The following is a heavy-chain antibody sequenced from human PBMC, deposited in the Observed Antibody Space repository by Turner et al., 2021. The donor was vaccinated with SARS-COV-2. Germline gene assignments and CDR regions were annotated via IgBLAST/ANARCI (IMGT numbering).Heavy chain of an antibody. V-gene: IGHV1-46*01. J-gene: IGHJ4*02. CDR3: ARDIVVVPAAMGPCY. CDR1: GYTFTIYY. CDR2: INPSGGST. Sequence: QVQLVQSGAEVKKPGASVKVSCKASGYTFTIYYMHWVRQAPGQGLEWMGIINPSGGSTSYAQKFQGRVTMTRDTSTSTVYMELSSLRSEDTAVYYCARDIVVVPAAMGPCYWGQGTLVTVSS. D-gene: IGHD2-2*01.